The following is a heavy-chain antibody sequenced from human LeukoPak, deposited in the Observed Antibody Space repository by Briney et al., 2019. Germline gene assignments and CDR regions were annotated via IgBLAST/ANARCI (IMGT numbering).Heavy chain of an antibody. Sequence: GASVKVSCQASGYIFTGYGVSWLRQAPGQGLEWVGWISTYSGDTNYAQKLQGRVTMTTDTSTSTVHMELKSLRSDDTAVYYCARDPPWPSDYWGQGTLVTVSS. CDR1: GYIFTGYG. D-gene: IGHD5-24*01. V-gene: IGHV1-18*01. J-gene: IGHJ4*02. CDR2: ISTYSGDT. CDR3: ARDPPWPSDY.